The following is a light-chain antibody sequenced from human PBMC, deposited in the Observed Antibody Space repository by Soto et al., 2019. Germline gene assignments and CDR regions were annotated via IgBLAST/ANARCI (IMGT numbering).Light chain of an antibody. Sequence: QSVLTQPASVSGSPGQSIAISYTGTSSEVGGYNYVSWYQQHPGKAPKLMIYDVSNRPSGVSNRFSGSKSGNTASLTISGLQAQDEADYYCSSYTGSSTPLVFGGGTKLTVL. CDR2: DVS. V-gene: IGLV2-14*01. CDR1: SSEVGGYNY. CDR3: SSYTGSSTPLV. J-gene: IGLJ2*01.